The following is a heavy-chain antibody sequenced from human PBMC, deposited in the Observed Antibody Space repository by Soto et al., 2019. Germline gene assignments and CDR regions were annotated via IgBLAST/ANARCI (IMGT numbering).Heavy chain of an antibody. D-gene: IGHD3-10*01. CDR3: TRVGAGYISGMDF. CDR2: IRSASYGGTT. V-gene: IGHV3-49*03. Sequence: EVQLVESGGGLVQPGRSLRLSCTGSGFTFGDYFMNWIRQAPGKGLEWVGFIRSASYGGTTEYAASVKGRVTNSRDDSKSISYLQINSLKTEDTAVYYCTRVGAGYISGMDFWGQGTLVSVSS. J-gene: IGHJ4*02. CDR1: GFTFGDYF.